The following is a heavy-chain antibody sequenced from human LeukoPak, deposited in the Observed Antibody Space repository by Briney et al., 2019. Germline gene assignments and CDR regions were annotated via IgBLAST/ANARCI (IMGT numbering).Heavy chain of an antibody. CDR1: GGSFSGYY. Sequence: SETLSLTCAVYGGSFSGYYWSWIRQHPGKGLEWIGYIYYSGSTYYNPSLKSRVTISVDTSKNQFSLKLSSVTAADTAVYYCARDSGKLEMATKLPYYYYYGMDVWGQGTTVTVSS. CDR2: IYYSGST. V-gene: IGHV4-31*11. D-gene: IGHD5-24*01. CDR3: ARDSGKLEMATKLPYYYYYGMDV. J-gene: IGHJ6*02.